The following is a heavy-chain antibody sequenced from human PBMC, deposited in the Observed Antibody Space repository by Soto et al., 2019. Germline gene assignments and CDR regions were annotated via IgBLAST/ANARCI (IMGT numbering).Heavy chain of an antibody. J-gene: IGHJ4*02. CDR3: ARDRDGSYGLDY. D-gene: IGHD1-26*01. CDR1: GFTFSDYY. CDR2: ISSSSSYT. Sequence: GGSLRLSSAASGFTFSDYYMSWIRQAPGKGLEWVSYISSSSSYTNYADSVKGRFTISRDNAKNSLYLQMNSLRAEDTAVYYCARDRDGSYGLDYWGQGTLVTVSS. V-gene: IGHV3-11*06.